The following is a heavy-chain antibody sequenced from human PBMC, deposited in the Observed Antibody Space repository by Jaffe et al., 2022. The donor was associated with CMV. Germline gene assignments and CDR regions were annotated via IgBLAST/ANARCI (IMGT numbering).Heavy chain of an antibody. CDR3: ARDSAVDIVATKPGGFDP. V-gene: IGHV4-4*02. Sequence: QVQLQESGPGLVKPSGTLSLTCAVSGGSISSSNWWSWVRQPPGKGLEWIGEIYHSGSTNYNPSLKSRVTISVDKSKNQFSLKLSSVTAADTAVYYCARDSAVDIVATKPGGFDPWGQGTLVTVSS. CDR1: GGSISSSNW. D-gene: IGHD5-12*01. J-gene: IGHJ5*02. CDR2: IYHSGST.